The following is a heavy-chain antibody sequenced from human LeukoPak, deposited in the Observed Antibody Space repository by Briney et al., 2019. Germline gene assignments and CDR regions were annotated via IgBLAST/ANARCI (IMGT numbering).Heavy chain of an antibody. Sequence: GSLRLSCAASGFTFSSYSMNWVRQPPGKGLEWIGEINHSGSTNYNPSLKSRVTISVDTSKNQFSLKLSSVTAADTAVYYCASFTTLRNFDYWGQGTLVTVSS. CDR3: ASFTTLRNFDY. V-gene: IGHV4-34*01. CDR2: INHSGST. D-gene: IGHD3-16*01. J-gene: IGHJ4*02. CDR1: GFTFSSYS.